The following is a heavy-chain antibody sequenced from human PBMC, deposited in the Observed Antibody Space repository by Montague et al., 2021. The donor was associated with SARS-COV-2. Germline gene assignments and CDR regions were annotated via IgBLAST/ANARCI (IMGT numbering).Heavy chain of an antibody. V-gene: IGHV4-39*02. CDR1: SGSIISSGYY. CDR3: ARGMIRGVTTPFDY. D-gene: IGHD3-10*01. Sequence: SETLSLTCSVSSGSIISSGYYWGWIRQPPGKELEWIGNIYYSGTTYYNPSLQSRGTISVDTSKNHLSLSLSSVTAADTAVYFCARGMIRGVTTPFDYWGQGSKVTVSS. CDR2: IYYSGTT. J-gene: IGHJ4*02.